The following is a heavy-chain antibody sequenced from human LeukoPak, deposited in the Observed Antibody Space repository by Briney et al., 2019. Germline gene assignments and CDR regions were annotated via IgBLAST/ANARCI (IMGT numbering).Heavy chain of an antibody. D-gene: IGHD3-22*01. V-gene: IGHV4-34*01. CDR2: INHSGST. CDR1: GGSFSGYY. J-gene: IGHJ5*02. Sequence: LETLSLTCAVYGGSFSGYYWSWIRQPPGKGLEWIGEINHSGSTNYNPSLKSRVTISVDTSKNQFSLKLSSVTAADTAVYYCARGYYDSSGHYYFNWFDPWGQGTLVTVSS. CDR3: ARGYYDSSGHYYFNWFDP.